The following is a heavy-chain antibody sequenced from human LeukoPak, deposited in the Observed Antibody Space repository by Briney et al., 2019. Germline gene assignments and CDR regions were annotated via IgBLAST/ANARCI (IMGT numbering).Heavy chain of an antibody. J-gene: IGHJ3*02. D-gene: IGHD1-1*01. CDR1: GGSINSGTYS. V-gene: IGHV4-30-2*01. CDR3: ARAPTGNDAFDI. CDR2: IYYSGST. Sequence: SSETLSLTCAVSGGSINSGTYSWSWIRQPPGKGLEWIGYIYYSGSTYYNPSLKSRVTITVDRSKNQFSLNLSSVTAADTAVYYCARAPTGNDAFDIWGQGTMVTVSS.